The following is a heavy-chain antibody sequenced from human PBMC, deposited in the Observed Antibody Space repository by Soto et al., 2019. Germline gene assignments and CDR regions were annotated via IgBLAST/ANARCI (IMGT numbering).Heavy chain of an antibody. CDR3: ARLGGYYQALDS. Sequence: QVQLQESGPGLVKPSETLLLTCSVSGGSINNYYWSWIRQPPGKGLEFIGYIYYAGTTTYNPSLKSRVTISVDMSKNQFSLKLSSVTAADTAVYYCARLGGYYQALDSWGQGTRVTVSS. CDR1: GGSINNYY. CDR2: IYYAGTT. D-gene: IGHD3-22*01. V-gene: IGHV4-59*08. J-gene: IGHJ4*02.